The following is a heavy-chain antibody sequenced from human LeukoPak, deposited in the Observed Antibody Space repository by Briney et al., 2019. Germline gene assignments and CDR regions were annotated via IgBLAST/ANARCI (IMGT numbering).Heavy chain of an antibody. CDR2: ISGSGSQT. V-gene: IGHV3-23*01. J-gene: IGHJ4*02. CDR3: AKGVRDYYVSAAYYTLPYFDS. Sequence: GGSLRLSCAASGFTFSDYGMSWVRQAPGKGLEWVSSISGSGSQTSYAESVKGRFTISRDNSKSTLFLQLNSLRAEDTAVYYCAKGVRDYYVSAAYYTLPYFDSWGQGNLVTVSS. CDR1: GFTFSDYG. D-gene: IGHD3-10*02.